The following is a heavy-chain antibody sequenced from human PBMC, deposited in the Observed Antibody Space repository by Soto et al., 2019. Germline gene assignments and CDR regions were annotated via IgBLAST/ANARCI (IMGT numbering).Heavy chain of an antibody. CDR2: IYPGDSDT. D-gene: IGHD3-9*01. CDR1: GYSFTSYW. V-gene: IGHV5-51*01. Sequence: GESLKISCKGSGYSFTSYWIGWVRQMPGKGLEWMGIIYPGDSDTRYSPSFQGQVTISADKSISTAYLRWSSLKASDTAMYYCARHDILTGYYKNYYYYGMDVWGQGTTVTVSS. CDR3: ARHDILTGYYKNYYYYGMDV. J-gene: IGHJ6*02.